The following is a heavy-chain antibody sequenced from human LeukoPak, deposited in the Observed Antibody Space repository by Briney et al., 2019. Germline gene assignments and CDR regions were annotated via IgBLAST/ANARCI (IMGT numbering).Heavy chain of an antibody. D-gene: IGHD3-16*01. J-gene: IGHJ5*02. Sequence: SVKVSCKASGGTFSSYAISWVRQAPGQGLEWMGGIIPIFGTANYAQKFQGRVTITADESTSTAYMELSSLRSEDTAVYYCAREVTVGNWFDPWGQGTLVTVSS. V-gene: IGHV1-69*01. CDR1: GGTFSSYA. CDR3: AREVTVGNWFDP. CDR2: IIPIFGTA.